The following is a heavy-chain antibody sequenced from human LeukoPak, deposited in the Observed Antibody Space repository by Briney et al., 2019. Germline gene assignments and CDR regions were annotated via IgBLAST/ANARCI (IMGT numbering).Heavy chain of an antibody. CDR1: GFTFSSYA. CDR2: ISYDGNNK. J-gene: IGHJ4*02. CDR3: ARDAVGAPTPLIDY. D-gene: IGHD1-26*01. V-gene: IGHV3-30-3*01. Sequence: GGSLRLSCAASGFTFSSYAMHWVRQAPGKGLEWVAVISYDGNNKYYADSVKGRFTISRDNSKNTLYLQMNSLRAEDTAVYYCARDAVGAPTPLIDYWGQGTLVTVSS.